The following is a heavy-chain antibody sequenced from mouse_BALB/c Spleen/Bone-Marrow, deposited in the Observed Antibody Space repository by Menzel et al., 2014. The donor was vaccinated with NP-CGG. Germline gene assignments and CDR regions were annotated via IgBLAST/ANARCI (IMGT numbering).Heavy chain of an antibody. D-gene: IGHD2-2*01. V-gene: IGHV4-1*02. CDR1: GFDFSRYW. CDR2: INPDSSTI. J-gene: IGHJ2*01. CDR3: ARRGLWLPHFDY. Sequence: EVKLVESGGGLVQPGGSLKLSCAASGFDFSRYWMSWVRQAPGKGLEWIGEINPDSSTINYTPSLKDKFIISRDNAKNTLYLQMSKVRSGDTALYYCARRGLWLPHFDYWGQGTTLTVSS.